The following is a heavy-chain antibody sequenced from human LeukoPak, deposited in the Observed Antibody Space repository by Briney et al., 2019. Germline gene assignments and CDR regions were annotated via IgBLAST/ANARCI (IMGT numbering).Heavy chain of an antibody. Sequence: SVTVSCKASGFTFTSSPMQWVRQARGQRLEWIGWIVVGSGNTNYAQKFQERVTITRDMSTNTAYMELSSLRSEDTAVYYCATGSGWYSPDYWGQETMVTVSS. CDR2: IVVGSGNT. CDR1: GFTFTSSP. CDR3: ATGSGWYSPDY. J-gene: IGHJ4*02. D-gene: IGHD6-19*01. V-gene: IGHV1-58*02.